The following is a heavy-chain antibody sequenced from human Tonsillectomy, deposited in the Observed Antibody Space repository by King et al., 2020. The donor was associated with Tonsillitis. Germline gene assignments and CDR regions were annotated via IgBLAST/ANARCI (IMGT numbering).Heavy chain of an antibody. Sequence: VQLVESGGGVVQPGRSLRLSCAASGFTFSSYAMHWVRQAPGKGLEWVAVISYDGSNKYYADSVKGRFTISRDNSKNTLYLQMNSLRAEDTAVYYCARSTGGTYGGSRGAFDIWGQGTMVIVSS. V-gene: IGHV3-30*04. D-gene: IGHD4-23*01. J-gene: IGHJ3*02. CDR1: GFTFSSYA. CDR3: ARSTGGTYGGSRGAFDI. CDR2: ISYDGSNK.